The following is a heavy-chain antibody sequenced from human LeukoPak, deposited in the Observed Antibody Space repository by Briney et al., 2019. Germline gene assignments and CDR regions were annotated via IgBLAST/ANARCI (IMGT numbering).Heavy chain of an antibody. J-gene: IGHJ4*02. D-gene: IGHD3-10*01. CDR2: IIPIFGTA. Sequence: ASVKVSCKASGGTFSSYAISWVRQAPGQGLEWMGGIIPIFGTANYAQKFQGRVTITADESTSTAYMELSSLRSEDTAVYYCAREAMVRGVMIGYWGQGTLVTVSS. CDR3: AREAMVRGVMIGY. V-gene: IGHV1-69*13. CDR1: GGTFSSYA.